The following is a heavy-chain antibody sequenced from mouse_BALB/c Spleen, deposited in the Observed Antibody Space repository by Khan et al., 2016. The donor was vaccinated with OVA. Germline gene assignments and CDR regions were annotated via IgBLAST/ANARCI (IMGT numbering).Heavy chain of an antibody. Sequence: QVQLKESGAELAKPGASVKMSCKASGYTFTTYWMHWVKQRPGQGLEWIGYINPTSGYTDSNEKFKDRATLSADKSSSTAYMQLSSLTSEDSAVYYWTRDRIDYWGQGTTRTVAS. J-gene: IGHJ2*01. CDR3: TRDRIDY. V-gene: IGHV1-7*01. CDR1: GYTFTTYW. CDR2: INPTSGYT.